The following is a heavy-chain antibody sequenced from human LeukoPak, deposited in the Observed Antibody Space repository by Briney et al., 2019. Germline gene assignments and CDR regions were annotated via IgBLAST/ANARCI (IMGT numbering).Heavy chain of an antibody. J-gene: IGHJ4*02. CDR2: IYYGGST. Sequence: PSETLSLTCTVSGGSISSGGYYWSWIRQHPGKGLEWIGYIYYGGSTYYNPSLKSRVTISVDTSKNQFSLKLSSVTAADTAVYYCAREILGFGELLWGGSIDYWGQGTLVTVSS. D-gene: IGHD3-10*01. CDR3: AREILGFGELLWGGSIDY. V-gene: IGHV4-31*03. CDR1: GGSISSGGYY.